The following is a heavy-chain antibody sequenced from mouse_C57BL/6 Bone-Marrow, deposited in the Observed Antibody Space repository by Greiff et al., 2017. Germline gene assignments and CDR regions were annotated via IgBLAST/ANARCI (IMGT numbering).Heavy chain of an antibody. D-gene: IGHD3-2*01. CDR1: GYPFISSW. Sequence: QVQLQQPGAELVKPGASVKLSCKASGYPFISSWITWVTQRPGQGLEWIGAIYPSSGLTNYNEKFKSKVILTVDISSNTAYMLHSSMTSEDSAVFYCARSGRRRQCFDYRGQGTTLTVSS. J-gene: IGHJ2*01. CDR2: IYPSSGLT. V-gene: IGHV1-55*01. CDR3: ARSGRRRQCFDY.